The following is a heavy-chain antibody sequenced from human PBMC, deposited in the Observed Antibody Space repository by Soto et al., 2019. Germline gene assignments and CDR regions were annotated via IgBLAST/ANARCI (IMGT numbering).Heavy chain of an antibody. CDR3: ARVNWNYEMDYYGMDV. CDR1: GGSISSGGYS. J-gene: IGHJ6*02. Sequence: PSETLSLTCAVSGGSISSGGYSWSWIRQPPGKGLEWIGYIYHSGSTYYNPSLKSRVTISVDRSKNQFPLKLSSVTAADTAVYYCARVNWNYEMDYYGMDVWGQGTTVTVSS. V-gene: IGHV4-30-2*01. D-gene: IGHD1-7*01. CDR2: IYHSGST.